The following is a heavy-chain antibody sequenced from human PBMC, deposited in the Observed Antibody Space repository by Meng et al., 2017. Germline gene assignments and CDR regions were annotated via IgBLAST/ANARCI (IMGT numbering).Heavy chain of an antibody. V-gene: IGHV3-74*01. D-gene: IGHD1-1*01. CDR1: GFTFNNDW. Sequence: VQSGESGRGFVLHGGSLIPALAASGFTFNNDWMHWVGQVPGKGLVWVSRISGDGSITNYADSVKGRFTISRDNAKNTLYLQMNSLRPEDTAVYYCLDEAPRSDYWGQGSLVTVSS. CDR3: LDEAPRSDY. J-gene: IGHJ4*02. CDR2: ISGDGSIT.